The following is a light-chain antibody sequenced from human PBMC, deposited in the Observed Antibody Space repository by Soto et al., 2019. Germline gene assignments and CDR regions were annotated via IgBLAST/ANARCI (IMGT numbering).Light chain of an antibody. CDR1: SSDVGSYNF. Sequence: QAVVTQPAAVSGSPGQSITISCTGSSSDVGSYNFVSWHQQHPGKALKLMIYEGSKRPSGVSNRFSRSKSGNPASLTISGLQAEDEADYYCCAYAGSSTSVFGGGTKLTVL. J-gene: IGLJ3*02. CDR3: CAYAGSSTSV. V-gene: IGLV2-23*01. CDR2: EGS.